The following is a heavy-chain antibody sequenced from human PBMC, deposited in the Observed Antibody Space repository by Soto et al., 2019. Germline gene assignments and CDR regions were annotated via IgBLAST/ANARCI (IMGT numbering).Heavy chain of an antibody. Sequence: GGSLRLSCAASGFTFRIYAMSWVRQAPGKGLEWVSTISGNGGTSYADFVRGRFTISRDNSKNTLYLQMNSLRVEDTAAYYCAKDAPGSGWLSDYWGQGTRVTVSS. CDR3: AKDAPGSGWLSDY. J-gene: IGHJ4*02. V-gene: IGHV3-23*01. CDR2: ISGNGGT. CDR1: GFTFRIYA. D-gene: IGHD3-22*01.